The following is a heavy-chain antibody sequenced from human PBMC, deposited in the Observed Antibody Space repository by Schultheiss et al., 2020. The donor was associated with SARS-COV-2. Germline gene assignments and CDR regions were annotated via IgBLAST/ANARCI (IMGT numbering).Heavy chain of an antibody. Sequence: GGSLRLSCAASGFTFNTYAMSWVRQAPGKGLEWVSSLSRSGVTTYYADSVRGRLTISRDNSKNTLYLHMNSLRAEETAVYYCAKSPPSVLGYFDYWGQGTLVTVSP. J-gene: IGHJ4*02. V-gene: IGHV3-23*01. D-gene: IGHD2-2*01. CDR3: AKSPPSVLGYFDY. CDR2: LSRSGVTT. CDR1: GFTFNTYA.